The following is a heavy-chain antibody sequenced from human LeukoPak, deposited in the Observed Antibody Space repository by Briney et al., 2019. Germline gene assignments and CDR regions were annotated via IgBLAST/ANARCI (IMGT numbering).Heavy chain of an antibody. CDR1: GGSFSGYY. CDR2: INHSGST. J-gene: IGHJ4*02. D-gene: IGHD6-6*01. CDR3: AGGHSSIAARDFDY. Sequence: SEALSLTCAVYGGSFSGYYWSWIRQPPGKGLEWIGEINHSGSTNYTPSLKSRVTISVDTSKNQFSLKLSSVTAADTAVYYCAGGHSSIAARDFDYWGQGTLVTVSS. V-gene: IGHV4-34*01.